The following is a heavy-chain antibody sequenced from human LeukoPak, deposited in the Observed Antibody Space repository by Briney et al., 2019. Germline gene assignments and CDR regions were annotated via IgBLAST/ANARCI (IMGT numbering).Heavy chain of an antibody. D-gene: IGHD5-18*01. V-gene: IGHV3-33*07. Sequence: GGSLRLSCAASGFTFSRSAMDWVRLAPGKGLESVPLMWSDGHNKYYADSMKGRFTISRDNSKNTLYLQMNSLRAEDTAVYYCARSGYSYGRYGMDMWGQGTTVTVSS. CDR2: MWSDGHNK. CDR3: ARSGYSYGRYGMDM. J-gene: IGHJ6*02. CDR1: GFTFSRSA.